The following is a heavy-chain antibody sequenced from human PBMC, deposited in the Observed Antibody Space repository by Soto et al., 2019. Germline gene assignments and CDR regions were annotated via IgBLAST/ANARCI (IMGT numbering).Heavy chain of an antibody. D-gene: IGHD2-21*02. CDR1: GSTFTSYA. CDR3: ASEYCGGDCYSAARYGMDV. CDR2: INAGNGNT. J-gene: IGHJ6*02. Sequence: ASVKVSCKASGSTFTSYAMHWVRQAPGQRLEWMGWINAGNGNTKYSQKFQGRVTITRDTSASTAYMELSSLRSEDTAVYYCASEYCGGDCYSAARYGMDVWGQGTTVTVSS. V-gene: IGHV1-3*01.